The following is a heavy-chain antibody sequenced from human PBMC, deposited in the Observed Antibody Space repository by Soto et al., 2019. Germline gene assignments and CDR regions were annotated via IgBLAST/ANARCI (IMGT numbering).Heavy chain of an antibody. CDR2: IWYDGSNK. D-gene: IGHD6-19*01. Sequence: GSRGLSVAASGFTFRSFGLHVFRQAAGKGLEWVAVIWYDGSNKYYADSVKGRFTISRDNSKNTLYLIMNSLRAEDTAVYYCARARLTAVAGTFFDCWGQGTLVIVSS. CDR3: ARARLTAVAGTFFDC. J-gene: IGHJ4*02. V-gene: IGHV3-33*01. CDR1: GFTFRSFG.